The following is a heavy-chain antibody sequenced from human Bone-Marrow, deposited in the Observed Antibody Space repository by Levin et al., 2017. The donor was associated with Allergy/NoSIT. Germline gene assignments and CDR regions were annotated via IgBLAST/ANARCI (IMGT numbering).Heavy chain of an antibody. J-gene: IGHJ5*02. D-gene: IGHD2-15*01. CDR2: INHSGST. CDR3: AREPGYCSGGSCYGGWFDP. Sequence: SQTLSLTCAVYGGSVSGYYWSWIRQPPGKGLEWIGEINHSGSTHYNPSLKSRVTISLDTSKNQFSLKLSSVTAADTAVYYCAREPGYCSGGSCYGGWFDPWGQGTLVTVSS. V-gene: IGHV4-34*01. CDR1: GGSVSGYY.